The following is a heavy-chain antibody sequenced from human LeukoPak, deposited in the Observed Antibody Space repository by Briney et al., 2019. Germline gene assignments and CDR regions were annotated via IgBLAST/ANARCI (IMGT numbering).Heavy chain of an antibody. D-gene: IGHD4-17*01. Sequence: GGSLRLSCAASGFTFSSYGMHWVRQAPGKGLEWVAFIRYDGSNKYYADSVKGRFTISRDNSKNTLYLQMNSLRAEDTAVYYCAKLTATVQDFDYWGQGTLVTVSS. CDR1: GFTFSSYG. CDR2: IRYDGSNK. J-gene: IGHJ4*02. V-gene: IGHV3-30*02. CDR3: AKLTATVQDFDY.